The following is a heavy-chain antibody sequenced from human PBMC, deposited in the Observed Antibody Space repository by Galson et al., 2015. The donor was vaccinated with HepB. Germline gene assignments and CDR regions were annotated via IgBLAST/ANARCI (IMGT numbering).Heavy chain of an antibody. Sequence: SLRLSCAASGFIFSSYSMNWVRQAPGKGLEWVSSISSSSSYKYHADSVKGRFTISRDHAKNSLYLQMNSLRAEDTIVYYCERGGEWKPNYGMDVWGQGTTVSVSS. V-gene: IGHV3-21*01. CDR2: ISSSSSYK. CDR3: ERGGEWKPNYGMDV. J-gene: IGHJ6*02. D-gene: IGHD3-10*01. CDR1: GFIFSSYS.